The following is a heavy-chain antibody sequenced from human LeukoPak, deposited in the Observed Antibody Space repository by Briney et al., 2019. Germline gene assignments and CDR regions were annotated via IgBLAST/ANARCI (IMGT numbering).Heavy chain of an antibody. CDR3: ARGRFYDFWSGYSEDYYYYGMDV. Sequence: SETLSLTCTVSGGSISSYYWSWIRQPAGKGLEWIGRIYTSGSTNYNPSLKSRVTMSVDTSKNQFSLKLSSVTAADTAVYYCARGRFYDFWSGYSEDYYYYGMDVWGQGTTVTVSS. V-gene: IGHV4-4*07. CDR1: GGSISSYY. CDR2: IYTSGST. D-gene: IGHD3-3*01. J-gene: IGHJ6*02.